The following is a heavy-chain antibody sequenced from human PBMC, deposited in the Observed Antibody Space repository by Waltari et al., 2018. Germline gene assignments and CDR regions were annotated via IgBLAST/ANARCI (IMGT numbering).Heavy chain of an antibody. J-gene: IGHJ6*03. CDR3: ARGRNRLHKGNYYYYYYMDV. CDR1: GGTFSSYA. D-gene: IGHD2-21*01. Sequence: QVQLVQSGAEVKKPGSSVKVSCKASGGTFSSYAISWVRQAPGQGLEWMGGIIPIFGTANYAQKFQGRVTITTDESTSTAYMELSSLRSEDTAVYYCARGRNRLHKGNYYYYYYMDVWGKGTTVTVSS. V-gene: IGHV1-69*05. CDR2: IIPIFGTA.